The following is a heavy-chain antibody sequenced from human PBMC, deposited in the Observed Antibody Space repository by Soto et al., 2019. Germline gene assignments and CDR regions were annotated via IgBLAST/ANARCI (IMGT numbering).Heavy chain of an antibody. D-gene: IGHD2-2*01. CDR3: ARERLEGYCSSTSCYAGGLDYYYYMDV. CDR1: GFTVSSNY. J-gene: IGHJ6*03. V-gene: IGHV3-66*01. Sequence: GGSLRLSCAASGFTVSSNYMSWVRQAPGKGLEWVSVIYSGGSTYYADSVKGRFTISRDNSKNRLYLQMNSLRAEDTAVYYCARERLEGYCSSTSCYAGGLDYYYYMDVWGKGTTVTVSS. CDR2: IYSGGST.